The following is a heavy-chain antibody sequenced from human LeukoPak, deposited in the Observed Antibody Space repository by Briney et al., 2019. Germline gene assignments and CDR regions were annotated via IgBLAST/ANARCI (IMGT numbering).Heavy chain of an antibody. CDR3: ASGRLPYYFDY. CDR2: ISYDGSNK. V-gene: IGHV3-30-3*01. J-gene: IGHJ4*02. Sequence: GGSLRLSCAASGFTFSSYAMRWVRQAPGKGLEWVAVISYDGSNKYYADSVKGRFTISRDNSKNTLYLQMNSLRAEDTAVYYCASGRLPYYFDYWGQGTLVTVSS. CDR1: GFTFSSYA.